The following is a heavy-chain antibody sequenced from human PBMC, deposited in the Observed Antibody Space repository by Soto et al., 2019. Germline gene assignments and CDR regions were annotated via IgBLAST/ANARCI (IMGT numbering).Heavy chain of an antibody. V-gene: IGHV3-23*01. D-gene: IGHD2-2*01. CDR3: AKDLSHQLAEDDAFDI. CDR1: GFTFSSYP. CDR2: ISGSGGST. J-gene: IGHJ3*02. Sequence: GGSLRLSCAASGFTFSSYPMSWVRQAPGKGLEWVSAISGSGGSTYYADSVKGRFTISRDNSKNTLYLQMNSLRAEDTAVYYCAKDLSHQLAEDDAFDIWGQGTMVTVS.